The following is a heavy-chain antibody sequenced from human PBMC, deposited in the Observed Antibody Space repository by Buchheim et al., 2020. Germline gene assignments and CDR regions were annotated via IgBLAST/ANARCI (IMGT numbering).Heavy chain of an antibody. Sequence: EVQLVESGGGLVQPGGSLRLSCAASGFTFSSYNMNWVRQAPGKGLEWVSYISSSSSTIYYADSVKGRFTISRDNAKNSLYLQMNSLRAEDTAVYYCARGLGYCSGGSCYSGYYYGMDVWGQGTT. CDR2: ISSSSSTI. D-gene: IGHD2-15*01. CDR1: GFTFSSYN. V-gene: IGHV3-48*01. J-gene: IGHJ6*02. CDR3: ARGLGYCSGGSCYSGYYYGMDV.